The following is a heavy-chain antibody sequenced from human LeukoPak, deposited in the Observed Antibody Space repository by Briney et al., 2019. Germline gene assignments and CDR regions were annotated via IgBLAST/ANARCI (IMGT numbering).Heavy chain of an antibody. D-gene: IGHD3-16*01. J-gene: IGHJ4*02. CDR3: ARGDLLRETRFLVPPFER. Sequence: ASVKVSCKASGYTFTSYAMNWVRQAPGQGLEWMGWINTNAGNPTYAQGFTGRFVFSLDTSVSTAYLQISSLKAEDTAVYYCARGDLLRETRFLVPPFERWGQGTLVTVSS. V-gene: IGHV7-4-1*02. CDR1: GYTFTSYA. CDR2: INTNAGNP.